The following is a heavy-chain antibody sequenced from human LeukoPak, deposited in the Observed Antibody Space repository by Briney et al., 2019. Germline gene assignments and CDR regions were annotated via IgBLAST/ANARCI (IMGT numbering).Heavy chain of an antibody. CDR2: ISAYNGNT. J-gene: IGHJ5*02. CDR3: ARSRPIVVVPAAIGWFDP. CDR1: GYTFTSYG. V-gene: IGHV1-18*01. Sequence: ASVKVSCKASGYTFTSYGISWVRQAPGQGLEWMGWISAYNGNTNYAQKLQGRVTMTTDTSTSTAYMELRSLRSDDTAVYYCARSRPIVVVPAAIGWFDPWGQGTLVTVSS. D-gene: IGHD2-2*01.